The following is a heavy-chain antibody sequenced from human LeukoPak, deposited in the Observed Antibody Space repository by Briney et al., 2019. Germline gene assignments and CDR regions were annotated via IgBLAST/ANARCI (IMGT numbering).Heavy chain of an antibody. V-gene: IGHV3-9*01. J-gene: IGHJ6*03. D-gene: IGHD4-17*01. Sequence: GRSLRLSCAASGFTFDDYAMHWVRQAPGKGLEWVSGISWNSGSIGYADSVKGRFTISRDNAKNSLYLQMNSLRAEDTAVYYCARVGDYVGNYYYYYMDVWGKGTTVTVSS. CDR1: GFTFDDYA. CDR3: ARVGDYVGNYYYYYMDV. CDR2: ISWNSGSI.